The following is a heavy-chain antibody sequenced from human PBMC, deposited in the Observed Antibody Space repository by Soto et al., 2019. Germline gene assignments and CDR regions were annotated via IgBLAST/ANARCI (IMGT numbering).Heavy chain of an antibody. V-gene: IGHV3-30-3*01. Sequence: PGGSLRLSCAASGFTFSSYAMHWVRQAPGKGLEWVAVISYDGSNKYYADSVKGRFTISRDNSKNTLYLQMNSLRAEDTAVYYCARDRAYDYGYYYYGMDVWGQGTTVTVSS. J-gene: IGHJ6*02. CDR3: ARDRAYDYGYYYYGMDV. CDR1: GFTFSSYA. D-gene: IGHD5-12*01. CDR2: ISYDGSNK.